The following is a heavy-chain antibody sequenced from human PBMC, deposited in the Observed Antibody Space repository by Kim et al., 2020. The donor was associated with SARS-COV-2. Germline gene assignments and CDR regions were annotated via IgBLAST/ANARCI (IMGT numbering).Heavy chain of an antibody. V-gene: IGHV3-11*06. D-gene: IGHD6-19*01. Sequence: GRFTISRDNAKNSLYLQMNSLRAADTAVYFCARDSSGWYKSRYYDYGMDVWGQGTTVTVSS. J-gene: IGHJ6*02. CDR3: ARDSSGWYKSRYYDYGMDV.